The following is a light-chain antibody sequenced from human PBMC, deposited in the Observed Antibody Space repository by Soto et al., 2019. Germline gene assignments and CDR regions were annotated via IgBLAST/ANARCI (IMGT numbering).Light chain of an antibody. V-gene: IGKV1-5*01. Sequence: DIQMTQSPSTLSASVGDRVTITCRASQSISSWLAWYQQKPGKAPKLLIYDASSLESGVPSRFSGSGSGTEFTLTISSLQPDDFETYYCQQYNSYSPDTFGHGNKLDIK. CDR2: DAS. J-gene: IGKJ2*01. CDR1: QSISSW. CDR3: QQYNSYSPDT.